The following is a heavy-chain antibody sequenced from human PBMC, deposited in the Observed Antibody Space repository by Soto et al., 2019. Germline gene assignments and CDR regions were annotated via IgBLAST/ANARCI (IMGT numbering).Heavy chain of an antibody. J-gene: IGHJ4*02. CDR1: GYTFTGYY. Sequence: QVQLVQSGAEVKKPGASVKVYCKASGYTFTGYYMHWVRQAPGQGLEWMGWINPNSGGTNYAQKFQGWVTMTRDTSISTAYMELSRLRSADTAVYYCARDVNAAAGPGHYFDYWVQGTLVTVSS. V-gene: IGHV1-2*04. CDR2: INPNSGGT. D-gene: IGHD6-13*01. CDR3: ARDVNAAAGPGHYFDY.